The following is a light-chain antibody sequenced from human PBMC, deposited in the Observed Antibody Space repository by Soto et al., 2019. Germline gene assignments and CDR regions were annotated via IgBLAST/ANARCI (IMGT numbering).Light chain of an antibody. J-gene: IGLJ1*01. CDR1: RSNIGYNF. V-gene: IGLV1-51*01. CDR3: GTWDTSLSAYV. CDR2: DND. Sequence: QSVLTQPPSVSEAPGQNVTISCSGSRSNIGYNFVSWYQHLPGTAPKLLSYDNDKRPPGISDRFSGSKSGTSATLDIAGLQTGDEADYDCGTWDTSLSAYVFGPGTKVTVL.